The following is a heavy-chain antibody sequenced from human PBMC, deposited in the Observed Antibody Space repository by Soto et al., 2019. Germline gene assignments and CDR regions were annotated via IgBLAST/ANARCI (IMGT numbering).Heavy chain of an antibody. V-gene: IGHV3-9*01. D-gene: IGHD6-13*01. CDR2: LSWNRATI. J-gene: IGHJ3*02. Sequence: EVQLVESGGALVQPGRSLRLSCAVSGFTFDDYAMHWVRQAPGKGLEWVSGLSWNRATIGYADSVKGRFTISRDNAKSSLSLKMNSLRAEDTALYSCVTDIQAWYGAVDIWGQGSMVAVSS. CDR1: GFTFDDYA. CDR3: VTDIQAWYGAVDI.